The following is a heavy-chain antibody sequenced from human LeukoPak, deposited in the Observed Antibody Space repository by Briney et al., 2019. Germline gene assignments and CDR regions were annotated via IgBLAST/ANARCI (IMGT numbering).Heavy chain of an antibody. CDR2: TYWNDDQ. CDR1: GFSLSTSGVG. J-gene: IGHJ5*02. Sequence: SGPTLVNPTQTLTLTCTFSGFSLSTSGVGVAWMRQSPGQAPEWLAVTYWNDDQRYSPSLKSRLTITKDTSKDQVVLTMTNMDPADTATYHCAHNGLYHWGQGTLVTVSS. D-gene: IGHD2-2*03. V-gene: IGHV2-5*01. CDR3: AHNGLYH.